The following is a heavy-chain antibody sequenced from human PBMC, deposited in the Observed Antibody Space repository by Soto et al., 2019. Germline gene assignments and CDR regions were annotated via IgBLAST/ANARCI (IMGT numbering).Heavy chain of an antibody. CDR2: IYYSGTT. CDR1: GGSITNTNW. Sequence: QVQLQESGPGLVKPSGTLSLTCDDSGGSITNTNWWSWVRQSPGKGLEWIGEIYYSGTTKYNPSLKSRGTISVDQSKKQVSLNLMSVTAADTAMYYCARTNVVNCGCLDSWCQGTLVTVSS. CDR3: ARTNVVNCGCLDS. J-gene: IGHJ4*02. D-gene: IGHD2-21*01. V-gene: IGHV4-4*02.